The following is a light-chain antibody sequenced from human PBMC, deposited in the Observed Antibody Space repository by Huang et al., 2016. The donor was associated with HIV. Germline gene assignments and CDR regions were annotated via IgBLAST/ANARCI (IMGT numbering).Light chain of an antibody. CDR3: QESLSIPRT. Sequence: DIQLTQSPSSLSASVGDRVTITCRASENIRRYLNWYQQKPGKPPKLLIHSASTLQSGGPSRFSGSGSGTDFTLTITSLQPEDFATYYCQESLSIPRTFGQGTNVEIK. CDR1: ENIRRY. J-gene: IGKJ2*02. CDR2: SAS. V-gene: IGKV1-39*01.